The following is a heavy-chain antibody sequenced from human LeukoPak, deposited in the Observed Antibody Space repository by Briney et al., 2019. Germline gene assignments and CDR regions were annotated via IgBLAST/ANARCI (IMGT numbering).Heavy chain of an antibody. J-gene: IGHJ4*02. D-gene: IGHD3-22*01. Sequence: SETLSLTCTVSNGSVSPYYWSWIRQPAGQGLEWIGRIYITGSTTYSPSLKSRVTMPIDTSKNQFSLNLSSVTAADTAVYYCARIYDSSGSQGFDYWGQGTLVTVSS. CDR3: ARIYDSSGSQGFDY. CDR1: NGSVSPYY. CDR2: IYITGST. V-gene: IGHV4-4*07.